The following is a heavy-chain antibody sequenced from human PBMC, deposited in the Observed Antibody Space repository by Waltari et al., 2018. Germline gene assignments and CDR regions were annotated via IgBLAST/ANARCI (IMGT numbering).Heavy chain of an antibody. CDR2: IYYSGST. V-gene: IGHV4-34*01. CDR3: ASYNWNYAWFDP. CDR1: GGSFSGYY. Sequence: QVQLQQWGAGLLKPSETLSLTCAVYGGSFSGYYWGWIRQPPGKGLEWIGTIYYSGSTYYNPSLKSRLTISVDTSKNQFSLNLSSVTAADTAVYYCASYNWNYAWFDPWGQGTLVTVSS. J-gene: IGHJ5*02. D-gene: IGHD1-7*01.